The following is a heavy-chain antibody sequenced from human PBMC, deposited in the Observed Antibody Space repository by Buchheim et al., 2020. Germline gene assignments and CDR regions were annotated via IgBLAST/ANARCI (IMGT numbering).Heavy chain of an antibody. CDR2: IKHDGSEK. J-gene: IGHJ4*02. V-gene: IGHV3-7*01. CDR3: ARDNYGDRTLLFDY. Sequence: EVQLVESGGGLVQPGGSLRLPCAASGFTFSPYWMSWVRQAPGKGLKWVANIKHDGSEKSYVDSVKGRFTISRDNSKNTLYLQMNSLRAEDTAVYYCARDNYGDRTLLFDYWGQGTL. CDR1: GFTFSPYW. D-gene: IGHD4-17*01.